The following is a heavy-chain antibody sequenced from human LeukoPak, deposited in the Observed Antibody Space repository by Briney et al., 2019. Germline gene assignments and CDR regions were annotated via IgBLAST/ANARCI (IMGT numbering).Heavy chain of an antibody. CDR2: IIPIFGTA. CDR1: GGTFSSYA. D-gene: IGHD6-6*01. V-gene: IGHV1-69*06. CDR3: ARDRPIAARPWWFDP. J-gene: IGHJ5*02. Sequence: GASVKVSCKASGGTFSSYAISWVRQAPGQGLEWMGGIIPIFGTANYAQKFQGRVTITADKSTSTAYMELSSLRSEDTAVYYCARDRPIAARPWWFDPWGQGTLVTVSS.